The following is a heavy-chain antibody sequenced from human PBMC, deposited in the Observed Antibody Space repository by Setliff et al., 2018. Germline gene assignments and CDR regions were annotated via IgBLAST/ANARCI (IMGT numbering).Heavy chain of an antibody. CDR3: ARMSGFQYMDV. V-gene: IGHV4-59*08. CDR2: IYYSGST. CDR1: GGSISTYY. J-gene: IGHJ6*03. Sequence: PSETLSLTCTVSGGSISTYYWSWIRQPPGKGLEWIGYIYYSGSTNYNPSLKSRVTISLDTSKNQFSLSLSSVTAADTAVYYCARMSGFQYMDVWGKGTTVTVSS. D-gene: IGHD3-3*01.